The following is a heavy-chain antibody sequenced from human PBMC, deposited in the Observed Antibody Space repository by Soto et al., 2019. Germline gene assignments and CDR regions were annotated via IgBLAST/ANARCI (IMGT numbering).Heavy chain of an antibody. D-gene: IGHD6-6*01. V-gene: IGHV4-59*01. CDR3: ARDLVWAARPFYGMDV. J-gene: IGHJ6*02. Sequence: SETMSLTCTVSNGYISTYCLSWIRQTPGKGLEWIGHIYYSGSTNYNPSLKSRVTISVDTSKNQFSLKLRSVTAADTAVYYCARDLVWAARPFYGMDVWGQGTTVTVS. CDR2: IYYSGST. CDR1: NGYISTYC.